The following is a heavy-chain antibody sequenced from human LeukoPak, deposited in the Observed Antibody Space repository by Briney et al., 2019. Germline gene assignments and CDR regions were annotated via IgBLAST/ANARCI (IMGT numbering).Heavy chain of an antibody. Sequence: GGSLRLSCAASGLTFSSYAMHWVRQAPGKGLEWVAAISYDGNNKYYADSVKGRFTISRGNSKNTLYLQMNSLRAEDTAVYYCARGPKFAIRMIVVVTKGHFDYWGQGTLVTVSS. V-gene: IGHV3-30*04. CDR2: ISYDGNNK. CDR1: GLTFSSYA. J-gene: IGHJ4*02. D-gene: IGHD3-22*01. CDR3: ARGPKFAIRMIVVVTKGHFDY.